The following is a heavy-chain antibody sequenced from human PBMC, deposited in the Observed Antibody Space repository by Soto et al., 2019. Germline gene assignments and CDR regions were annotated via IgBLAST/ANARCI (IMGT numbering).Heavy chain of an antibody. CDR3: ATVLIAVAGTQYYYYGMDV. D-gene: IGHD6-19*01. CDR1: GGTFSSYA. J-gene: IGHJ6*02. V-gene: IGHV1-69*13. CDR2: IIPIFGTA. Sequence: GASVKVSCKASGGTFSSYAISWVRQAPGQGLEWMGGIIPIFGTANYAQKFQGRVTITADESTSTAYMELSSLRSEDTAVYYCATVLIAVAGTQYYYYGMDVWGQGTTVTVSS.